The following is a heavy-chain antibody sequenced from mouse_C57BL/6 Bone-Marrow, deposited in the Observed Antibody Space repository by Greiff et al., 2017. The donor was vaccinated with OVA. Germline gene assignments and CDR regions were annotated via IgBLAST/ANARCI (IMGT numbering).Heavy chain of an antibody. CDR2: IDPETGGT. CDR3: TRKVYYGSSYVYFDY. CDR1: GYTFTDYE. Sequence: QVQLQQSGAELVRPGASVTLSCKASGYTFTDYEMHWVKQTPVLGLEWIGAIDPETGGTAYNQKFKGKAILTADKSSSTAYMELRSLTSEDSAVYYCTRKVYYGSSYVYFDYWGQGTTLTVSS. J-gene: IGHJ2*01. D-gene: IGHD1-1*01. V-gene: IGHV1-15*01.